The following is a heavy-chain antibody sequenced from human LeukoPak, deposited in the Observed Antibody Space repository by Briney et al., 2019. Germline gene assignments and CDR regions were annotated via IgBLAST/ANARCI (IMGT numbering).Heavy chain of an antibody. CDR3: AKEEVISGNHGVYFDY. CDR2: IRYDGNSN. J-gene: IGHJ4*02. Sequence: GGSLRLSCAASGFTFRSYGMHCVRQAPGKGLQWVAFIRYDGNSNYYADSVKGRFTISRDNSRSTLYLQMNSLRAEDTAVYYCAKEEVISGNHGVYFDYWGQGTLVTVSS. D-gene: IGHD3-22*01. V-gene: IGHV3-30*02. CDR1: GFTFRSYG.